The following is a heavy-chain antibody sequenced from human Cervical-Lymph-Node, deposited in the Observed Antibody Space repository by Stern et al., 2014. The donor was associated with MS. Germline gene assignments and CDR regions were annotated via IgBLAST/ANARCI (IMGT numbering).Heavy chain of an antibody. Sequence: VQLVESGAELKEPGASVKVSCKASGYTLTNYPMNWVRQAPGQGLEWMGWINTNTGNSTYAQGFTGRVVVSFDTSVSTAYLHISSLKAEDTAVYYCARDFVDTAMITRSDYLDSWGQGTLVTVSS. D-gene: IGHD5-18*01. J-gene: IGHJ4*02. V-gene: IGHV7-4-1*02. CDR2: INTNTGNS. CDR3: ARDFVDTAMITRSDYLDS. CDR1: GYTLTNYP.